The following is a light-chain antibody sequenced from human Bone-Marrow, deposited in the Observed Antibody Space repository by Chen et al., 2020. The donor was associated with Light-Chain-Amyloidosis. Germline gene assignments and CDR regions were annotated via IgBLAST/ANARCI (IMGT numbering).Light chain of an antibody. CDR2: AAS. CDR1: QSISSY. J-gene: IGKJ2*01. CDR3: QQSYSTPYT. V-gene: IGKV1-39*01. Sequence: DIQITQSPSSLSAFVGDRVTITCRASQSISSYLNWYQQKPGKAPKLLIYAASSLQSGVPSRFSGSGSGTDFTLTISSLQPEDFATYYCQQSYSTPYTFGQGTKLEIK.